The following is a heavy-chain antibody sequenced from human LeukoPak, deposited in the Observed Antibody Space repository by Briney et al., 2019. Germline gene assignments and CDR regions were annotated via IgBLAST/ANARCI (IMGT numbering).Heavy chain of an antibody. CDR1: GFTFSGSA. J-gene: IGHJ6*03. V-gene: IGHV3-73*01. CDR3: TRQGARDYGDYGYYYYYMDV. D-gene: IGHD4-17*01. CDR2: IRSKANSYAT. Sequence: GGSLRLSCAASGFTFSGSAMHWVRQASGKGLEWVGRIRSKANSYATAYGVSVEDRFTISRDDSKNTAYLQMNSLKTEDTAVYYCTRQGARDYGDYGYYYYYMDVWGKGTTVTVSS.